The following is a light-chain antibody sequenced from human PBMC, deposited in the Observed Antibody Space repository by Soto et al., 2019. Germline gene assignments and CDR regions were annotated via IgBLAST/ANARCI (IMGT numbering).Light chain of an antibody. CDR3: ETWDSNTRV. J-gene: IGLJ3*02. V-gene: IGLV4-60*02. CDR2: LEDSGIY. CDR1: SGHSIYI. Sequence: QPVLTQSSSASASRGSSVRLTCTLSSGHSIYIIAWHQQQPGKAPRFLMKLEDSGIYNKGSGVPDRFLGSSSGADRYLTISNLQFEDEADYYCETWDSNTRVFGGGTKLTVL.